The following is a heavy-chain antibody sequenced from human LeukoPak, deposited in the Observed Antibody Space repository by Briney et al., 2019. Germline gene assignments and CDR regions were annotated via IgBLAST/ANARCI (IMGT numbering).Heavy chain of an antibody. J-gene: IGHJ6*04. Sequence: GGSLRLSCAASGFTFSSYELNWVRQAPGKGLEWVSYISDTGSTIYYADSVEGRFTISRDNAKNSLYLQMNSLRAEDTAVYYCAELGITMIGGVWGKGTTVTISS. CDR2: ISDTGSTI. CDR3: AELGITMIGGV. V-gene: IGHV3-48*03. CDR1: GFTFSSYE. D-gene: IGHD3-10*02.